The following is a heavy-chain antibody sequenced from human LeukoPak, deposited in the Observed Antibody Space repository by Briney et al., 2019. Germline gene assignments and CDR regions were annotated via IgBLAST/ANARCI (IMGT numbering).Heavy chain of an antibody. V-gene: IGHV3-30-3*01. D-gene: IGHD3-10*01. CDR3: ARGPATITMATRGYYYYYMDV. J-gene: IGHJ6*03. CDR2: ISYGGSNK. CDR1: GFTFSSYA. Sequence: PGGSLRLSCAASGFTFSSYAMHWVRQAPGKGLEWVAVISYGGSNKYYADSVKGRFTISRDNSKNTLYLQMNSLRAEDTAVYYCARGPATITMATRGYYYYYMDVWGKGTTVTVSS.